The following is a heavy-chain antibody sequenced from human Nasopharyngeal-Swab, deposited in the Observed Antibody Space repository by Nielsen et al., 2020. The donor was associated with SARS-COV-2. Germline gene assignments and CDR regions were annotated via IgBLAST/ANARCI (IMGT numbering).Heavy chain of an antibody. D-gene: IGHD6-19*01. CDR1: GYTFTSYY. CDR3: ARDESVIGSGWSYFDY. J-gene: IGHJ4*02. CDR2: INPSGGST. Sequence: GESLKISCKASGYTFTSYYMHWVRQAPGQGLEWMGIINPSGGSTSYAQKFQGRVTMTRDTSTSTVYMDLSSLRSEDTAVYYCARDESVIGSGWSYFDYWGQGTLVTVSS. V-gene: IGHV1-46*01.